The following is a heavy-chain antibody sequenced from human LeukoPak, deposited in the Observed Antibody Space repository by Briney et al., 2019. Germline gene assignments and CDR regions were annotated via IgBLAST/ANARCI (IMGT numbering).Heavy chain of an antibody. CDR1: GYTFTSYA. CDR2: INPNSGVT. J-gene: IGHJ5*02. V-gene: IGHV1-2*02. CDR3: ARDEAAAEGFDP. Sequence: GASVKVSCKASGYTFTSYAMNWVRQAPGQGLEWMGWINPNSGVTNYTQKFQGRVTMTRDTSISTAYMELSRLRSDDTAVFYCARDEAAAEGFDPWGQGTLVTVSS. D-gene: IGHD6-13*01.